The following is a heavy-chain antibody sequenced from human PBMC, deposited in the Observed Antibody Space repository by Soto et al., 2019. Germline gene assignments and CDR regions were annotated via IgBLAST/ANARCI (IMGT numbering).Heavy chain of an antibody. CDR3: ARVEGGCSSTSCYYG. V-gene: IGHV1-18*01. CDR1: GYNFANDG. Sequence: QIQLLQSGAEVKKPGASVKVSCRASGYNFANDGITWVRQAPGQGLEWMGWISGYNGNTKYAQSVQDRVTMTTDTSTSTAYMELSSLRSEDTAVYYCARVEGGCSSTSCYYGWGQGTLVTVSS. D-gene: IGHD2-2*01. J-gene: IGHJ1*01. CDR2: ISGYNGNT.